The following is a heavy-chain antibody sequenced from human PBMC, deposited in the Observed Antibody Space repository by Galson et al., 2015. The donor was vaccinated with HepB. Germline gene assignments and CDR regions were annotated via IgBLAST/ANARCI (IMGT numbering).Heavy chain of an antibody. CDR3: ARERVARYYYDSSGYPHYYYYGMDV. J-gene: IGHJ6*02. CDR1: GFTFSSYA. CDR2: ISHDGSNK. Sequence: SLRLSCAASGFTFSSYAMHWVRQAPGKGLEWVAVISHDGSNKYYADSVKGRFTISRDNSKNTLYLQMDSLRAEDTAVYYCARERVARYYYDSSGYPHYYYYGMDVWGQGTTVTVSS. D-gene: IGHD3-22*01. V-gene: IGHV3-30-3*01.